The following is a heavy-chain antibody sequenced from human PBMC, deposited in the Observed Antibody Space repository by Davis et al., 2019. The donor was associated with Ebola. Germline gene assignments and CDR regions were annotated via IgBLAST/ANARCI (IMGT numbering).Heavy chain of an antibody. Sequence: AASVKVSCKASGYTFTSYDINWVRQATGQGLEWMGWMNPNSGNTGYAQKLQGRVTMTTDTSTSTAYMELRSLRSDDTAVYYCARDSRQWLDNDYWGQGTLVTVSS. D-gene: IGHD6-19*01. CDR1: GYTFTSYD. V-gene: IGHV1-8*01. J-gene: IGHJ4*02. CDR3: ARDSRQWLDNDY. CDR2: MNPNSGNT.